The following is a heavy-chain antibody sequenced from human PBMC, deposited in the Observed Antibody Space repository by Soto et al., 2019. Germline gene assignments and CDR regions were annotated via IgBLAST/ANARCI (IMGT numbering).Heavy chain of an antibody. CDR2: ISYDGSNK. J-gene: IGHJ4*02. Sequence: GGSLRLSCAASGFTFSIYAMHWVRHAPGKGLEWVAVISYDGSNKYYADSVKGRFTISRDNSKNTLYLQMNSLRAEDTAVYYCARAYITGTTDYFDYWGQGTLVTVSS. D-gene: IGHD1-20*01. V-gene: IGHV3-30-3*01. CDR3: ARAYITGTTDYFDY. CDR1: GFTFSIYA.